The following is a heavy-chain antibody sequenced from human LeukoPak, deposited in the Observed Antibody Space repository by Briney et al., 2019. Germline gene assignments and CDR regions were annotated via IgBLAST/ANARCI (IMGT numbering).Heavy chain of an antibody. CDR1: GGSINYYY. J-gene: IGHJ3*02. CDR2: IYYTGTT. CDR3: ARARNGDAFDI. V-gene: IGHV4-59*01. D-gene: IGHD2-8*01. Sequence: SETLSLTCSVSGGSINYYYWSWIRQPPGKGLEWIGYIYYTGTTNYNPPLKSRVTISLDTSKNQFSLRLSSVTAADTAVYYCARARNGDAFDIWGQGTMVTVSS.